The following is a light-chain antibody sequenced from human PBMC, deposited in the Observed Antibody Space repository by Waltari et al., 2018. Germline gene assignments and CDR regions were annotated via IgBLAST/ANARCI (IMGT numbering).Light chain of an antibody. J-gene: IGKJ5*01. CDR1: QSVLSSSNSKTY. CDR2: WAS. CDR3: HHYYIPPLT. V-gene: IGKV4-1*01. Sequence: DIVMTQSPDSLAVSLGERDTINCKSSQSVLSSSNSKTYLAWYQQKPGQPPKLLINWASTRGSGVPDRFSGSGSGTDFTLTISSLQAEDVAVYYCHHYYIPPLTFGQGTRLEIK.